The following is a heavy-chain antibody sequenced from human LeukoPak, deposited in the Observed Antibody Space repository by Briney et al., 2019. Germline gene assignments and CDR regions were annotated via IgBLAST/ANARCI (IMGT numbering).Heavy chain of an antibody. D-gene: IGHD6-13*01. CDR3: ATPDWRYSSSWYGFDAFDI. V-gene: IGHV1-24*01. CDR1: GHTLTELS. J-gene: IGHJ3*02. CDR2: FDPEDGET. Sequence: ASVKVSCKVSGHTLTELSMHWVRQAPGKGLEWMGGFDPEDGETIYAQKFQGRVTMTEDTSTDTAYMELSSLRSEDTAVYYCATPDWRYSSSWYGFDAFDIWGQGTTVTVSS.